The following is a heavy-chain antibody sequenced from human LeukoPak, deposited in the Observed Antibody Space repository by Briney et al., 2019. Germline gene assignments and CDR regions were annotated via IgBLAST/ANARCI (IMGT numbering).Heavy chain of an antibody. V-gene: IGHV4-34*01. CDR2: INHSGST. J-gene: IGHJ4*02. CDR3: ARLTRQRSLTYFDY. CDR1: GGSFSGYY. Sequence: KPSETLSLTCAVYGGSFSGYYWSWIRQPPGKGLEWIGEINHSGSTNYNPSLKSRVTISVDTSKNQFSLKLSSVTAADTAVYYYARLTRQRSLTYFDYWGQGTLVTVSS.